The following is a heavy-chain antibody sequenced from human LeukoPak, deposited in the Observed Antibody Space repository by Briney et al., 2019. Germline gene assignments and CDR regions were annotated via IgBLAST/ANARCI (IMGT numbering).Heavy chain of an antibody. Sequence: SETLSLTCSVSGGSISSYYWSWIRQPAGKGREWIGRIYTIGNTDYNPSLKSRVTMSVDTSKNQFSLNLSSVTAADTAVYYCARDARGWSGFDYWGQGTLVTVSS. CDR1: GGSISSYY. V-gene: IGHV4-4*07. CDR3: ARDARGWSGFDY. J-gene: IGHJ4*02. D-gene: IGHD3-3*01. CDR2: IYTIGNT.